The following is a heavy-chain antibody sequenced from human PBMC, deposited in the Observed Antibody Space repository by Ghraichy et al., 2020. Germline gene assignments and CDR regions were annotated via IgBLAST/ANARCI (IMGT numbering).Heavy chain of an antibody. V-gene: IGHV3-23*01. D-gene: IGHD3-16*01. Sequence: GESLNISCAASGFTFKNYGMSWVRQAPGKGLEWVSAIGGRGGDIQYADSVKGRFTISRDNSKSILYLQLNSLRVEDTAVYYCAKSPRDLGRLFDDWGQGTLVTVSS. CDR3: AKSPRDLGRLFDD. CDR2: IGGRGGDI. J-gene: IGHJ4*02. CDR1: GFTFKNYG.